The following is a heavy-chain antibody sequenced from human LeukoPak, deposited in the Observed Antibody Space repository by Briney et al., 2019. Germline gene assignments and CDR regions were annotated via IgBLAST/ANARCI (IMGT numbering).Heavy chain of an antibody. J-gene: IGHJ4*02. D-gene: IGHD4-23*01. V-gene: IGHV4-59*01. CDR1: GSSISRYY. CDR2: IYYSGST. CDR3: ARVSGYGGNSGV. Sequence: SETLSLTCTVSGSSISRYYWSWIRQPPGKGLEWIGYIYYSGSTNYNPSLKSRVTISVDASKNQFSLNLASVTAADTAVYYCARVSGYGGNSGVWGQGTLVTVSS.